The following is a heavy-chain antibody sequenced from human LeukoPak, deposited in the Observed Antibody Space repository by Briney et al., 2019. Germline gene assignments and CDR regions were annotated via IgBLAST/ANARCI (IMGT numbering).Heavy chain of an antibody. D-gene: IGHD6-6*01. CDR2: ISVYNGNT. J-gene: IGHJ5*02. CDR1: GYTFTTYG. V-gene: IGHV1-18*01. Sequence: ASVKVSCKASGYTFTTYGLSWVRQAPGQGLEWMGWISVYNGNTDYAQKFQGRVTMTTDTSTSTAYMELRSLRSDDTAVYYCARDREAARPNRFGPWGQGTLV. CDR3: ARDREAARPNRFGP.